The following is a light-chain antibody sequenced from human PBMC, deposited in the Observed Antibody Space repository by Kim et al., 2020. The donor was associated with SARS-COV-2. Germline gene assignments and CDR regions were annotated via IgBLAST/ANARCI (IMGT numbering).Light chain of an antibody. Sequence: SVSPGERATLSCRASQSVSSDLAWYQQKPGQAPRLLIFGASTRATGISARFSGSGSGTEFTLTISSLQSEDFAVYYCQHYNNWPLTFGGGTKLEIK. CDR3: QHYNNWPLT. V-gene: IGKV3-15*01. CDR1: QSVSSD. CDR2: GAS. J-gene: IGKJ4*01.